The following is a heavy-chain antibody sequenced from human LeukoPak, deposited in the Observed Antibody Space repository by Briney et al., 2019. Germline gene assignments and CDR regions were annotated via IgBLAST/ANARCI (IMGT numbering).Heavy chain of an antibody. J-gene: IGHJ4*02. Sequence: PSETLSLTCAVYGGSFSGYYWSWVRQAPGKGLEWVSGISGSGGSTYNADSVKGRFTISRDNSKNTLYLQMDSLRAEDTAVYYCAKGRRSFDYWGEGTLVTVSS. CDR2: ISGSGGST. CDR1: GGSFSGYY. CDR3: AKGRRSFDY. V-gene: IGHV3-23*01.